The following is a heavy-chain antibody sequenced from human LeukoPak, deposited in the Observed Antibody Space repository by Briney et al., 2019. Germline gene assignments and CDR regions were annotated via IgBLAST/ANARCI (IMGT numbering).Heavy chain of an antibody. Sequence: PSQILCLTCTVSGGSISSGSYYWSWIRQPAGKGLEWIGRIYTSGSTNYNPSLKSRVTISVDTSKNQFSLKLSSVTAADTAVYYCARDNRRRATMTSGGGYFDYWGQGTLVTVTS. CDR3: ARDNRRRATMTSGGGYFDY. CDR1: GGSISSGSYY. V-gene: IGHV4-61*02. D-gene: IGHD5-12*01. J-gene: IGHJ4*02. CDR2: IYTSGST.